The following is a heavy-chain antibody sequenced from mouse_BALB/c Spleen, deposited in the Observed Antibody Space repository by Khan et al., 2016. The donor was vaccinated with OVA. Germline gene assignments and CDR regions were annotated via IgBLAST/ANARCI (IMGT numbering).Heavy chain of an antibody. D-gene: IGHD2-2*01. CDR2: IWSDGNT. V-gene: IGHV2-3*01. CDR1: GSASTNYG. J-gene: IGHJ3*01. CDR3: AIIFDGYDWFAY. Sequence: QVQLQQSGPGLVAPSQSLSIACTVSGSASTNYGVSWARQTPGKGLEWLGVIWSDGNTNYHSSLKSRLTITRDNSKSQVLLKLNSLQTDDTATYYCAIIFDGYDWFAYWGQGTLVTVSA.